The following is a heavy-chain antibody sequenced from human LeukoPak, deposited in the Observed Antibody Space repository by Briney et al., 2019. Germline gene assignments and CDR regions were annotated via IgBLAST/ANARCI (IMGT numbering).Heavy chain of an antibody. D-gene: IGHD4-17*01. J-gene: IGHJ4*02. Sequence: ASVKVSCKAPGYTFTNYHINWVRQAPGQGLEWMGWINPNTGDRGYAQKFQGRVSITSDTSISTAYMELGSPRSEDTAVYFCARTTSLTASGYDYWGQGTLVTVSS. CDR2: INPNTGDR. CDR1: GYTFTNYH. V-gene: IGHV1-8*03. CDR3: ARTTSLTASGYDY.